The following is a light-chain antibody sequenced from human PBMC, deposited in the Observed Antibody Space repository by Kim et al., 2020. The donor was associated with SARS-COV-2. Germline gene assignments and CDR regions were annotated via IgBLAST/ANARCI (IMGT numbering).Light chain of an antibody. CDR2: GAS. CDR1: QSVSSN. CDR3: QQYNNWPPRVT. J-gene: IGKJ3*01. Sequence: PAERATLSCRASQSVSSNLAWYQQKPGQAPRLLIYGASTRATGIPARFSGSGSGTEFTLTISSLQSEDFAVYYCQQYNNWPPRVTFGPGTKVDIK. V-gene: IGKV3-15*01.